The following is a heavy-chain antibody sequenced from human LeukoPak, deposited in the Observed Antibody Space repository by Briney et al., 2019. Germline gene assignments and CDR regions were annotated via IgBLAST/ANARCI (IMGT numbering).Heavy chain of an antibody. V-gene: IGHV3-66*01. Sequence: GGSLRLSCAASGFTVSSSYMSWVRQAPGKGLEWVSVIYSGGLTYYADSVKGRFTMSRDTSKNTLYLQTNSLRAEDTAVYYCAKDGRSYYYMDVWGKGTTVTVSS. CDR2: IYSGGLT. J-gene: IGHJ6*03. CDR1: GFTVSSSY. CDR3: AKDGRSYYYMDV.